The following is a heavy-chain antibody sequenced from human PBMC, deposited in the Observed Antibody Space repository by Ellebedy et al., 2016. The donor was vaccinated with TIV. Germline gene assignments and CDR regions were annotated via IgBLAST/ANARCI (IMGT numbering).Heavy chain of an antibody. D-gene: IGHD2-21*02. CDR2: LTASGDST. J-gene: IGHJ4*02. CDR1: GFPFSSFE. Sequence: GESLKISCAASGFPFSSFEFNWVRQSPGKGLEWVSGLTASGDSTYYADSVKGRFTISRDNSKNTLYLQMNSLRVEDTAVYYGVVTGWRGGTIVPFTYWGQGSLVTVSS. V-gene: IGHV3-23*01. CDR3: VVTGWRGGTIVPFTY.